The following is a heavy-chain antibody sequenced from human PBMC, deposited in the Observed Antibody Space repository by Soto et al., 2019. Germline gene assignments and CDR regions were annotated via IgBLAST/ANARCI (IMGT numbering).Heavy chain of an antibody. Sequence: SETLSLTCTVSGGPVSSGSYYWSWIRQPPGKGLEWIGYIYYSGSTNYNPSLKSRVTISVDTSKNQFSLKLSSVTAADTTVYYCARYSSSITFDPWGQGTLVTVSS. J-gene: IGHJ5*02. D-gene: IGHD6-6*01. CDR2: IYYSGST. CDR1: GGPVSSGSYY. CDR3: ARYSSSITFDP. V-gene: IGHV4-61*01.